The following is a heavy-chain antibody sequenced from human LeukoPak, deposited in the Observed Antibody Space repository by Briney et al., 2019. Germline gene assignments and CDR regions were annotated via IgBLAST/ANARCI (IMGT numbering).Heavy chain of an antibody. CDR3: ARGGWGSSGYPNWFDP. Sequence: ASVKVSCKASGYTFTGYYMHWVRQAPGQGLEWMGWINPNSGGTNYAQKFQGRVTMTRDTSISTAYMELSRLSSDDTAVYYCARGGWGSSGYPNWFDPWGQGTLVTVSS. J-gene: IGHJ5*02. CDR1: GYTFTGYY. D-gene: IGHD3-22*01. CDR2: INPNSGGT. V-gene: IGHV1-2*02.